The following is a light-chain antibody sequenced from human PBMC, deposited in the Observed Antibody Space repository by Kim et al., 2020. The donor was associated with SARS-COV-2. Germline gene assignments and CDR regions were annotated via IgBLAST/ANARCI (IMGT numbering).Light chain of an antibody. CDR1: QGIRND. CDR2: AAS. J-gene: IGKJ2*01. CDR3: LQDYIYPYT. V-gene: IGKV1-6*01. Sequence: CASVGDKVTITFRASQGIRNDLGWYQQKPGKVPKLLIYAASSLQSGVPSRFSGSGSGTDFTLTISSLQPEDFATYYCLQDYIYPYTFGQGTKLEI.